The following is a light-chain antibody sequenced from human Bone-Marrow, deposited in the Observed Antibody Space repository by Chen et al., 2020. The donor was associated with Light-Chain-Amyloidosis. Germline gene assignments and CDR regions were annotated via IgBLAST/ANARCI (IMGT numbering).Light chain of an antibody. CDR1: DLPTKY. CDR3: QSADSSGTYEVI. J-gene: IGLJ2*01. CDR2: RDT. Sequence: SYAPPPPPALSVPAGHRPSNTCSGDDLPTKYAYGYQQKPGQAPVLVIHRDTERPSGISERFAGSSSGTTATLTISGVQAEDEADYHCQSADSSGTYEVIFGGGTKLTVL. V-gene: IGLV3-25*03.